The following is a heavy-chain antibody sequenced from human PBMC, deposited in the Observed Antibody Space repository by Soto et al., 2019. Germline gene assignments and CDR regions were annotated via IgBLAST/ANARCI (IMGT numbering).Heavy chain of an antibody. J-gene: IGHJ5*02. CDR3: ARGHISSTKNWLDP. D-gene: IGHD6-6*01. Sequence: QVQLVQSGAEVKKPGASVKVSCKGSGYTFTSYQINWVRQATGEGLEWMGWMNPNSGNTGYAQTLQGRVTMTWDTSISTAYMELSSLRFEDTAMYYCARGHISSTKNWLDPWGQGTLVTVSS. CDR2: MNPNSGNT. CDR1: GYTFTSYQ. V-gene: IGHV1-8*01.